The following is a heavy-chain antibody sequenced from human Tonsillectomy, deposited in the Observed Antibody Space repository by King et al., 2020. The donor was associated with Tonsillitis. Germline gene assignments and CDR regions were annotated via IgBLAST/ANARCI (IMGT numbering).Heavy chain of an antibody. J-gene: IGHJ4*02. CDR2: IWYDGSNK. CDR3: ARESGIYQPYGRDDAGY. CDR1: GFTFSSYG. Sequence: VQLVESGGGVVQPGRSLRLSCAASGFTFSSYGMHWVRQAPVKGLEWVAVIWYDGSNKYYADSVKGRFTISRDNSKNTLYLQMNSLRAEDTAVYYCARESGIYQPYGRDDAGYWGQGTLVTVSS. D-gene: IGHD1-26*01. V-gene: IGHV3-33*01.